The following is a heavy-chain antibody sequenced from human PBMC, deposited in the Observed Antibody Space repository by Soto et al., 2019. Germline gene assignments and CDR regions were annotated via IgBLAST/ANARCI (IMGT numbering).Heavy chain of an antibody. D-gene: IGHD3-10*01. CDR3: SRGGWGTITDY. Sequence: EVQLLESGGGMVQPGGSLRLSCAASGFTFRSFAMTWVRQAPGRGLEWVSDISRSGSDTYYADSVKGRFTISIDNSQNTLFLKMNSLRAEDTAVYYCSRGGWGTITDYWGQGTLVTASP. CDR1: GFTFRSFA. J-gene: IGHJ4*02. V-gene: IGHV3-23*01. CDR2: ISRSGSDT.